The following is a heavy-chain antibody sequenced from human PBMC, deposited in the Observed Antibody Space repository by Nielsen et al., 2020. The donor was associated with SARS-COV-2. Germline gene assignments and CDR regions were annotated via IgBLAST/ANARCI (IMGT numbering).Heavy chain of an antibody. V-gene: IGHV3-23*01. J-gene: IGHJ6*02. D-gene: IGHD2-15*01. Sequence: WLRQPPGKGLEWVSAISGSGGSTYYADSVKGRFTISRDNSKNTLYLQMSSLRAEDTAVYYCVKDFCSGGSCYFLRVVDYYYYGMDVWGQGTTVTVSS. CDR2: ISGSGGST. CDR3: VKDFCSGGSCYFLRVVDYYYYGMDV.